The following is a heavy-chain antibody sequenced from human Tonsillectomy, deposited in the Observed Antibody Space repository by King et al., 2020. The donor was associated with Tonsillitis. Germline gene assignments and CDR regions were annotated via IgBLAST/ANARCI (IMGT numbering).Heavy chain of an antibody. CDR2: IIPMFDTA. V-gene: IGHV1-69*12. CDR3: ASADYGGNSRYFDY. CDR1: GGTFSSYS. D-gene: IGHD4-23*01. Sequence: QLVQAGAEVMKPGSSVKVSCKASGGTFSSYSISWIRQAPGQGLEWLGGIIPMFDTANYAQKFQGRVTISADESTRTAYMELTTLRSEDSDVYYCASADYGGNSRYFDYWGQGPLVTVSS. J-gene: IGHJ4*02.